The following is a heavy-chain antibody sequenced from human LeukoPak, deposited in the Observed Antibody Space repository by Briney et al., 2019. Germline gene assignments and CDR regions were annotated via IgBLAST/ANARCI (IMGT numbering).Heavy chain of an antibody. D-gene: IGHD3-22*01. CDR3: ARVGYSSGYYYDY. J-gene: IGHJ4*02. CDR1: GGSISSYY. Sequence: SETLSLTCTVSGGSISSYYWRWVRQPPGKGLEWVGYIYYSGSTNYNPSLKSRVTISVDTSKNPFSLKLSSVTAADTAVYYCARVGYSSGYYYDYWGQGTLVTVSS. CDR2: IYYSGST. V-gene: IGHV4-59*01.